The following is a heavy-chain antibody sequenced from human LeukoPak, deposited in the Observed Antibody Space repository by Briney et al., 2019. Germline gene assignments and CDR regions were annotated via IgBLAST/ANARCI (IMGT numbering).Heavy chain of an antibody. V-gene: IGHV3-23*01. CDR3: AKPSIAVAGLAMNDAFDI. Sequence: GGSLRLSCAASGFTFSSYAMSWVRQAPGKGLEWVSAISGSGGSTYYADSVKGRFTISRDNSKNTLYLHMNSLRAEDTAVYYCAKPSIAVAGLAMNDAFDIWGQGTMVTVSS. CDR1: GFTFSSYA. J-gene: IGHJ3*02. D-gene: IGHD6-19*01. CDR2: ISGSGGST.